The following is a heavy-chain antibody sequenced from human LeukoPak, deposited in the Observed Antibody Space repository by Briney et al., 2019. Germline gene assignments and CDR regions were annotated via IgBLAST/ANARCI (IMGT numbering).Heavy chain of an antibody. CDR3: ASSRYDSSGYYGIIGY. CDR2: ISRSSNYK. V-gene: IGHV3-21*01. J-gene: IGHJ4*02. D-gene: IGHD3-22*01. CDR1: GFTFSSYS. Sequence: GGSLRLSCAASGFTFSSYSMNWVRQAPGKGLEWVSSISRSSNYKYYADSVKVRFTISRDNAKNSLYLQMNSLRAEDTALYYCASSRYDSSGYYGIIGYWGQGTLVTVSS.